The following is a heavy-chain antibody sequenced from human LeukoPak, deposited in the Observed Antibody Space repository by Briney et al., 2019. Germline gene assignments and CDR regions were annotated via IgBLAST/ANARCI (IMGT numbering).Heavy chain of an antibody. CDR2: INPNSGGT. Sequence: GASVKVSCKASGYTFTGYYMHWVRQAPGQGLEWMGWINPNSGGTNYAQEFQGRVTMTRDTSISTAYMELSRLRSDDTAVYYCARTDYYGSGSYYYWGQGTLVTVPS. D-gene: IGHD3-10*01. V-gene: IGHV1-2*02. CDR1: GYTFTGYY. CDR3: ARTDYYGSGSYYY. J-gene: IGHJ4*02.